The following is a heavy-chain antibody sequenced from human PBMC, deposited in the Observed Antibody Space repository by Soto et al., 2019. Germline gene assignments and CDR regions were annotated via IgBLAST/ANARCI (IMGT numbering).Heavy chain of an antibody. Sequence: QVQLVESGGGVVQPGTSLRLSCTTSGFTFSNHAMHWVRQAPGKGLEWVAQIWYDGSNKYYADSVKGRFTISRDNYXNMVYVQMNSLRVEDTAVYYCARDGQQLAPYALDVWGQGTSVTVSS. CDR2: IWYDGSNK. D-gene: IGHD6-13*01. CDR1: GFTFSNHA. V-gene: IGHV3-33*01. J-gene: IGHJ6*02. CDR3: ARDGQQLAPYALDV.